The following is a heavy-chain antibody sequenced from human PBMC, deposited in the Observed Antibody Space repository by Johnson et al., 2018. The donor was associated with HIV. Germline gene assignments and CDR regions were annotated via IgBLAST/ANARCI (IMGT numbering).Heavy chain of an antibody. CDR3: AKARSLLDYGGFDAFDI. D-gene: IGHD4-23*01. J-gene: IGHJ3*02. CDR1: GFTVSGNY. CDR2: IYSGGST. Sequence: VQLVESGGDLVQPGGSLRLSCAASGFTVSGNYMSWVRQAPGKGLEWVSVIYSGGSTQYADFVKGRFSISRDTSKNTVYLQMNSLRAEDTAMYYCAKARSLLDYGGFDAFDIWGQGTLVIVSS. V-gene: IGHV3-66*01.